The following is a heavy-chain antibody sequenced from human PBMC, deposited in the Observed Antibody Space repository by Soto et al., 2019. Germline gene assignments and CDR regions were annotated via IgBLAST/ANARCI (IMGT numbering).Heavy chain of an antibody. CDR2: IYHSGRT. CDR3: ARGRGTYSSGWAEYFQH. CDR1: GGSISSSNW. V-gene: IGHV4-4*02. J-gene: IGHJ1*01. D-gene: IGHD6-19*01. Sequence: QVQLQESGPGLVKPSGTLSLTCAVSGGSISSSNWWSWVRQPPGKGLEWIGEIYHSGRTNYNPSLKSRVTLSVGKSKNQFSLKLSSVTAADTAVYYCARGRGTYSSGWAEYFQHWGQGTLVTVFS.